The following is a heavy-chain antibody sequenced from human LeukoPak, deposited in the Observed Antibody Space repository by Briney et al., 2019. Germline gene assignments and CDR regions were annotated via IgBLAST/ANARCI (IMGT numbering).Heavy chain of an antibody. CDR2: IYTSGST. Sequence: PSETLSLTCTVSGGSISNYYWSWIRQPAGKGLEWIGRIYTSGSTNYNPSLKSRVTVSVDTSKNQFSLKLSSVTAADTAVYYCARDGTYYDFWSGYDWFDPWGQGTLVTVSS. D-gene: IGHD3-3*01. J-gene: IGHJ5*02. CDR1: GGSISNYY. V-gene: IGHV4-4*07. CDR3: ARDGTYYDFWSGYDWFDP.